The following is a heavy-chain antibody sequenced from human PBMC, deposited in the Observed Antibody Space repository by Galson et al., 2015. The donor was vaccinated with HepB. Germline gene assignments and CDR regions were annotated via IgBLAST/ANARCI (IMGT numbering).Heavy chain of an antibody. CDR3: ARDSYSSSPFDY. CDR2: IVTILKMA. J-gene: IGHJ4*02. D-gene: IGHD6-13*01. V-gene: IGHV1-69*02. Sequence: SVKVSCKASGGSLSSYTISWVRQAPGQRLEWMGRIVTILKMADYAQNFQGRLTITADKVTGTVHLELSTLTSADTAIYYCARDSYSSSPFDYWGQGTLVTVSS. CDR1: GGSLSSYT.